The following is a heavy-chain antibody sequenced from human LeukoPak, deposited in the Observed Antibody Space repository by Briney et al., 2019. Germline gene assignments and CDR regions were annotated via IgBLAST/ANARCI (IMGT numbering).Heavy chain of an antibody. CDR1: GFTFSSYA. D-gene: IGHD2/OR15-2a*01. CDR2: ISARGSV. V-gene: IGHV3-23*01. Sequence: GSLRLSCAASGFTFSSYAVSWVRQAPRMGLEWVSVISARGSVYYPDSVKGRFTISRDNSKNTVYLQMNSLRAEDTAVYYCARAGNTRFDYWGQGTLVTVSS. J-gene: IGHJ4*02. CDR3: ARAGNTRFDY.